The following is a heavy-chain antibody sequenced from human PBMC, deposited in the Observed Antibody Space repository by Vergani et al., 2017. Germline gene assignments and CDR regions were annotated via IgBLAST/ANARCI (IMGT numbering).Heavy chain of an antibody. Sequence: QVQLVQSGAEVKKPGASVKVSCKASGYTFTSYGISWVRQAPGQGLEWMGWISAYNGNTNYAQKLQGRVTMTRDTSISTAYMELSRLRSDDTAVYYCARVGASIAVVGYYDYWGQGTLVTVSS. CDR3: ARVGASIAVVGYYDY. CDR2: ISAYNGNT. CDR1: GYTFTSYG. V-gene: IGHV1-18*01. D-gene: IGHD6-19*01. J-gene: IGHJ4*02.